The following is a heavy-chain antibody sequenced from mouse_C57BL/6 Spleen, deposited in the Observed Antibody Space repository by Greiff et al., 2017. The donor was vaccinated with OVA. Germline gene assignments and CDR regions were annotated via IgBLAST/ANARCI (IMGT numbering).Heavy chain of an antibody. J-gene: IGHJ2*01. CDR2: IDPSDSYT. CDR3: ARRGTMMIFDY. Sequence: QVQLKQPGAELVKPGASVKLSCKASGYTFTSYWMQWVKQRPGQGLEWIGEIDPSDSYTNYNQKFKGKATLTVDTSSSTAYMQLSSLTSEDSAVYDCARRGTMMIFDYWGQGTTLTVSS. V-gene: IGHV1-50*01. D-gene: IGHD2-3*01. CDR1: GYTFTSYW.